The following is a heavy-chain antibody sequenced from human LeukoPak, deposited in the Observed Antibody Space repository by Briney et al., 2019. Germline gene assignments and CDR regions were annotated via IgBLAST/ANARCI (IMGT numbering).Heavy chain of an antibody. CDR3: ARSRNHGDYDDY. D-gene: IGHD1-14*01. CDR2: IYYSGST. V-gene: IGHV4-59*01. CDR1: GDSISSYY. Sequence: PSETLSLTCTVSGDSISSYYWSWIRQPPGKGLEWIGYIYYSGSTNYNPSLKSRVTISVDTSKNQFSLKLSSVTAADTAVYYCARSRNHGDYDDYWGQGTLVTVSS. J-gene: IGHJ4*02.